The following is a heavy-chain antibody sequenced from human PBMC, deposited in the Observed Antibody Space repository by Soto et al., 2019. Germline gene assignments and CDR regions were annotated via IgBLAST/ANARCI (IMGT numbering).Heavy chain of an antibody. CDR2: IYHSGSI. D-gene: IGHD3-10*01. CDR3: ASKFGELLADAFDI. Sequence: SETLSLTCTVSGGYISSSSYYWGWIRQHPGKGLEWIGEIYHSGSINHNPSLKSRVTMSVDKSNNQFSLKMTSVTAADTAVYYCASKFGELLADAFDIWGQGTVVTVSS. V-gene: IGHV4-39*07. CDR1: GGYISSSSYY. J-gene: IGHJ3*02.